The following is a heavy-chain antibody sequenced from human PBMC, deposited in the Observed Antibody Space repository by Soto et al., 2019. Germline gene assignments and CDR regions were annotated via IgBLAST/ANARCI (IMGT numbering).Heavy chain of an antibody. D-gene: IGHD3-9*01. Sequence: QVQLVESGGGVVQPGRSLRLSCAASGFTFSSYGMHWVRQAPGKGLEWVAVIWYDGSNKYYADSVKGRFTISRDNSKNTLYLQMNSLRAEDTAVYYCARGLRYFDWLLFGFDYWGQGTLVTVSS. V-gene: IGHV3-33*01. J-gene: IGHJ4*02. CDR2: IWYDGSNK. CDR1: GFTFSSYG. CDR3: ARGLRYFDWLLFGFDY.